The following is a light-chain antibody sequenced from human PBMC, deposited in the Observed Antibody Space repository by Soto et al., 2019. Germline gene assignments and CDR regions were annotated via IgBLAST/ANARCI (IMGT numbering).Light chain of an antibody. V-gene: IGLV1-40*01. CDR3: PSYDSSLSGWV. CDR2: GNS. CDR1: SSKIGAGYD. J-gene: IGLJ3*02. Sequence: QSALTQPPSVSGAPGQRVTISCTGSSSKIGAGYDVQWYQQLPGTAPKLLIYGNSNRPSGVPDRFSGSKSGTSASLAITGLQAEDEADYYCPSYDSSLSGWVCGGATKLTVL.